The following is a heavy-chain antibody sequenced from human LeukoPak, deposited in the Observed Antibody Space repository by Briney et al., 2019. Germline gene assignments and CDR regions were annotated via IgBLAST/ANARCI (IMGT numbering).Heavy chain of an antibody. D-gene: IGHD2-15*01. CDR3: AKGLRYCSGGSCYSGDYMDV. CDR1: GFTFSSYA. J-gene: IGHJ6*03. Sequence: GGSLRLSCAASGFTFSSYAMSWVRQAPGKGLEWVSAISGSGGSTYYADSVKGRFTISRDNSKNTLYLQMNSLRAEDTAVYYCAKGLRYCSGGSCYSGDYMDVGGKGTTVTVSS. V-gene: IGHV3-23*01. CDR2: ISGSGGST.